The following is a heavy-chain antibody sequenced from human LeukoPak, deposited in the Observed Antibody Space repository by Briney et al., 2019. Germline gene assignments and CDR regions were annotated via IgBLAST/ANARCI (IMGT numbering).Heavy chain of an antibody. Sequence: SETLSLTCTVSGGSVSDYYWSWIRQPPGKGLEWIGYIYYSGSTNYNPSLKSRVTISVDTSKNQFSLKLSSVTAADTAVYYCARFSGSYYYYMDVWGKGTTVTVSS. CDR3: ARFSGSYYYYMDV. J-gene: IGHJ6*03. CDR2: IYYSGST. V-gene: IGHV4-59*02. CDR1: GGSVSDYY. D-gene: IGHD5-12*01.